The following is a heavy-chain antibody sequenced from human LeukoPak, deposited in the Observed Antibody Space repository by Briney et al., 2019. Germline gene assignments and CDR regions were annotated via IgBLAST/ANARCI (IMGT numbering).Heavy chain of an antibody. J-gene: IGHJ4*02. D-gene: IGHD4-23*01. CDR1: GGSISSYY. CDR3: AGGNARRAVYYFDY. Sequence: SETLSLTCTVSGGSISSYYWSWIRQPPGKGLEWIGYIYYSGSTNYNPSLKSRVTISVDTSKNQFSLKLSSVTAADTAVYYCAGGNARRAVYYFDYWGQGTLVTVSS. V-gene: IGHV4-59*01. CDR2: IYYSGST.